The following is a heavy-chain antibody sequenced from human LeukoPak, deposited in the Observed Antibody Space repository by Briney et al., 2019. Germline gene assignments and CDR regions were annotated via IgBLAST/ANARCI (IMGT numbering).Heavy chain of an antibody. J-gene: IGHJ6*04. CDR3: AKDARGATPIYGMDV. Sequence: GRSLRLSCAASGFTFSSYGMHWVRQAPGKGLEWVAVISYDGSNKYYADSVKGRFTISRDNSKNTLHLQMNSLRAEDTAVYYCAKDARGATPIYGMDVWGKGTTVTVSS. CDR2: ISYDGSNK. V-gene: IGHV3-30*18. D-gene: IGHD3-10*01. CDR1: GFTFSSYG.